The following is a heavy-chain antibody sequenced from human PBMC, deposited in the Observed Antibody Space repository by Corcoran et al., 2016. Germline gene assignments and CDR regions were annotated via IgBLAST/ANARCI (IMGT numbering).Heavy chain of an antibody. CDR2: INQDGSDK. CDR3: ASLDYRASDY. D-gene: IGHD3-16*02. J-gene: IGHJ4*02. V-gene: IGHV3-7*01. CDR1: GFTFEHNW. Sequence: EVQLVESGGGLVQPGESLRLSCAASGFTFEHNWMGWVRQTPGKGLEWVANINQDGSDKYYVDSAMGRFTISRDNAKNSVFLHMSSLRVEDTAVYYCASLDYRASDYWGQGTLVTVSS.